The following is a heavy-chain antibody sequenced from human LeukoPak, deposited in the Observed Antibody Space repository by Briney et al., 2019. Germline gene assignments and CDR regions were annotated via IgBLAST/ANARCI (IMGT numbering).Heavy chain of an antibody. J-gene: IGHJ2*01. D-gene: IGHD6-19*01. V-gene: IGHV4-61*02. Sequence: PSETLSLTCTVSGGSISSGSYYWSWIRQPAGKGLEWIGRIHTSGSTNYNPSLKSRVTISVDTSKNQFSLKLSSVTAADTAVYYCAREGWGSSGWYRYFDLWGRGTLVTVSS. CDR3: AREGWGSSGWYRYFDL. CDR2: IHTSGST. CDR1: GGSISSGSYY.